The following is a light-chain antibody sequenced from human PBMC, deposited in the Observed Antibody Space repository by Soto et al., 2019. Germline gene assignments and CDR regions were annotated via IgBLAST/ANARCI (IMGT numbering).Light chain of an antibody. J-gene: IGLJ2*01. CDR2: ENN. V-gene: IGLV1-51*02. CDR1: TSNIGLND. CDR3: GAWDTSLNGGL. Sequence: QSVLTQPPSVSAAPGQDVTISCSGSTSNIGLNDVAWYQQLPGTAPNLLLYENNKRPSGIPDRFSGSKSGTSATLGITGLQTGDEADYYCGAWDTSLNGGLFGGGTKVTVL.